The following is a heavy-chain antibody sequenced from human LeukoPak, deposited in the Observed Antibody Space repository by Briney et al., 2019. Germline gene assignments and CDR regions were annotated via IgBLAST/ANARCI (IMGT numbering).Heavy chain of an antibody. Sequence: PSETLSLTCTVSGGSISSSSYYWGWIPQPPGKGLEWIGRIYCNGSTYYNPSLKSRVNISVDTSKNQFSLNLSSVTAADTAVYYCATPDCSSTSCWFDPWGQGTLVTVST. D-gene: IGHD2-2*01. CDR1: GGSISSSSYY. J-gene: IGHJ5*02. CDR3: ATPDCSSTSCWFDP. V-gene: IGHV4-39*07. CDR2: IYCNGST.